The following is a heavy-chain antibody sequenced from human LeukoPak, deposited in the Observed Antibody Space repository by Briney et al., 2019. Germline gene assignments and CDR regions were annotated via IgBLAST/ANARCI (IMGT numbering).Heavy chain of an antibody. CDR3: ARDRTRDGYNQGRVFDY. J-gene: IGHJ4*02. CDR2: IGGNSGIQT. CDR1: GFAFSNCG. V-gene: IGHV3-23*01. Sequence: PGGSLRLSCAASGFAFSNCGMGWVRQAPGRGLEWVSSIGGNSGIQTYYADSVKGRFTISRDISKNTLYLQMNSLRAEDTAVYYCARDRTRDGYNQGRVFDYWGQGTLVTVSS. D-gene: IGHD5-24*01.